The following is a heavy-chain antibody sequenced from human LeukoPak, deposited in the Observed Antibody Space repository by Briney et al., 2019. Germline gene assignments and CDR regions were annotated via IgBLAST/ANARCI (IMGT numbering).Heavy chain of an antibody. CDR1: GFTFSSYA. J-gene: IGHJ4*02. D-gene: IGHD2-2*01. Sequence: GGSLRLSXAASGFTFSSYAMSWVRQAPGKGLEWVSAISGSGGSTYYADSAKGRFTISRDNSKNTLYLQMNSLRAEDTAVYYCAKQGCSSTSCYPLGYWGQGTLVTVSS. CDR2: ISGSGGST. CDR3: AKQGCSSTSCYPLGY. V-gene: IGHV3-23*01.